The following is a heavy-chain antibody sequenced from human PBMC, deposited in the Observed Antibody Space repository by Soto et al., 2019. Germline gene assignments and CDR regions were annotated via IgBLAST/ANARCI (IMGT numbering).Heavy chain of an antibody. V-gene: IGHV4-34*01. Sequence: SETLSLTCAVHGGSFSGYYWDWIRQPPGKGLEWIGEVNHGGTSNYNPSLKSRAIISVDTSKNQFSLKLTSVTAEDTALYLCASSSFLRSGDFFRGLDVSGQGTTRTGSS. CDR3: ASSSFLRSGDFFRGLDV. CDR1: GGSFSGYY. D-gene: IGHD3-10*01. CDR2: VNHGGTS. J-gene: IGHJ6*02.